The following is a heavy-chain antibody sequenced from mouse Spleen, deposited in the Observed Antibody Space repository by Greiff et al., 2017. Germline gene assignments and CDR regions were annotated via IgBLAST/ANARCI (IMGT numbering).Heavy chain of an antibody. Sequence: EVQRVESGGDLVKPGGSLKLSCAASGFTFSSYGMSWVRQTPDKRLEWVATISSGGSYTYYPDSVKGRFTISRDNAKNTLYLQMSSLKSEDTAMYYCARHSYAMDYWGQGTSVTVSS. CDR2: ISSGGSYT. V-gene: IGHV5-6*01. J-gene: IGHJ4*01. CDR1: GFTFSSYG. CDR3: ARHSYAMDY.